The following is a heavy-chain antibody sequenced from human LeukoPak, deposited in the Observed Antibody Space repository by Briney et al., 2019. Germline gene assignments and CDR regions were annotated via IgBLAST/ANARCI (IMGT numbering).Heavy chain of an antibody. CDR1: GFTFSSYG. Sequence: PGGSLRLSCAASGFTFSSYGMHWVRQAPGKGLEWVAFIRYDGSNKYYADSVKGRFTISRDNSKNTLYLQMNSLRAEDTAVYYCAKDLRVGATRSPFDYWGQGTLVTVSS. J-gene: IGHJ4*02. D-gene: IGHD1-26*01. CDR2: IRYDGSNK. V-gene: IGHV3-30*02. CDR3: AKDLRVGATRSPFDY.